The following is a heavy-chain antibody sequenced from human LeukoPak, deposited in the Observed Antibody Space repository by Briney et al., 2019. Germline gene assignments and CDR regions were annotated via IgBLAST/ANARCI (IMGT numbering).Heavy chain of an antibody. CDR1: GFTFSSYW. Sequence: PWGSLRLSCAASGFTFSSYWMHWVRQAPGKGLVWVSRINSDGISTRYADSVKGRFIISRDNAKNALYLQMNSLRAEDTAVYYCLGWSYYRDFDYWGQGTLVTVSS. V-gene: IGHV3-74*01. CDR3: LGWSYYRDFDY. CDR2: INSDGIST. J-gene: IGHJ4*02. D-gene: IGHD3-10*01.